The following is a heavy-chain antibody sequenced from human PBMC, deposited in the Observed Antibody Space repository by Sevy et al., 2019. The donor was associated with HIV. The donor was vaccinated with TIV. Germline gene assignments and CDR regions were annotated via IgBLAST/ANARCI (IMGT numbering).Heavy chain of an antibody. J-gene: IGHJ6*02. V-gene: IGHV1-69*13. CDR3: GREDIVVVPAAASYYYYGMDV. CDR2: IIPIFGTA. D-gene: IGHD2-2*01. Sequence: ASVKVSCKASGGTFSSYAISWVRQAPGQGLEWMGGIIPIFGTANYAQKFQGRVTITADESTSTAYMELSSLRSEDTAVYYCGREDIVVVPAAASYYYYGMDVWGQGTTVTVSS. CDR1: GGTFSSYA.